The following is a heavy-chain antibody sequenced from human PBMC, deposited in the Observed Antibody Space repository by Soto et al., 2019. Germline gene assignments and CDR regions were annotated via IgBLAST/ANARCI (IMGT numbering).Heavy chain of an antibody. D-gene: IGHD5-12*01. J-gene: IGHJ4*02. V-gene: IGHV3-48*03. CDR2: ISTSGSTI. CDR1: GFTFSSYE. CDR3: VRGETWLQLSYYFDY. Sequence: GGSLRLSCAASGFTFSSYEMNWVRQAPGKGLEWVSYISTSGSTIYYADSVKGRFTISRDNAKNSLYLQMHTLRAEDTAVYYCVRGETWLQLSYYFDYWGQGTLVTVSS.